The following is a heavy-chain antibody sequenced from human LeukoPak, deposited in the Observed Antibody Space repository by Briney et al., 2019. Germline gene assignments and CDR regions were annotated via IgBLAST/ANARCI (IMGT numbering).Heavy chain of an antibody. D-gene: IGHD2-15*01. CDR3: AREVAGDSGGSRRIDY. CDR2: MNPNSGNT. CDR1: GYTFTSYD. J-gene: IGHJ4*02. Sequence: GASVKVSCKASGYTFTSYDINWVRQATGQGLEWMGWMNPNSGNTGYAQKFQGRVTMTRNTSISTACMELSSLRSEDTAVHYCAREVAGDSGGSRRIDYWGQGTLVTVSS. V-gene: IGHV1-8*01.